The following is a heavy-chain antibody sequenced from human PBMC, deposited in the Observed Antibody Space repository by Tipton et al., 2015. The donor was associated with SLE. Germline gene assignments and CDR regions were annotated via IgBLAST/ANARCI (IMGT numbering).Heavy chain of an antibody. V-gene: IGHV4-4*07. CDR1: GGSISGYS. CDR3: ARGRDGYNLYYFDN. Sequence: TLSLTCTVSGGSISGYSWNWIRQPAGKRLEWIGRVYNSGSTNYNPSLRSRVTMSLDTSKNQFSLKLSSLTAADTAVYYCARGRDGYNLYYFDNWGQGTLVTVSS. D-gene: IGHD5-24*01. CDR2: VYNSGST. J-gene: IGHJ4*02.